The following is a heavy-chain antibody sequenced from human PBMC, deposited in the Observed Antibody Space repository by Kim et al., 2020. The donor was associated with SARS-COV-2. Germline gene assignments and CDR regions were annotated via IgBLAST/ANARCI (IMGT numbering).Heavy chain of an antibody. V-gene: IGHV3-53*01. CDR3: SRSTVGAYFDY. Sequence: GGSLGLSCAVSGSSVRSSYMTWVRQAPGKGLEWVSAIHDAGSTYYADSVKGRFTISRDIPKDTLYLQMNSLRADDTAVYYCSRSTVGAYFDYWGQGSLVSVSS. D-gene: IGHD1-26*01. CDR2: IHDAGST. CDR1: GSSVRSSY. J-gene: IGHJ4*02.